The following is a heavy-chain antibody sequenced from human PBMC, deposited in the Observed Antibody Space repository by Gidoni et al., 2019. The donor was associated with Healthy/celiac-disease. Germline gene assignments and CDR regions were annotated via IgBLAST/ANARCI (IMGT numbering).Heavy chain of an antibody. V-gene: IGHV4-34*01. D-gene: IGHD6-19*01. CDR2: INHSGST. Sequence: QVQLQQWGAGLLKPSETLSLTCAVYGGSFRGYYWSWIRQPPGKGLEWIGEINHSGSTNYNPSLKSRVTISVDTSKNQFSLKLSSVTAADTAVYYCARGGSSGWYYYYGMDVWGQGTTVTVSS. J-gene: IGHJ6*02. CDR1: GGSFRGYY. CDR3: ARGGSSGWYYYYGMDV.